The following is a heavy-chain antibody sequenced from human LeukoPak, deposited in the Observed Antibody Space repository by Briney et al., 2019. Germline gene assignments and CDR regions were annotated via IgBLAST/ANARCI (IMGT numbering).Heavy chain of an antibody. CDR1: GYTFTIYD. CDR3: ARGSSNDYGDSPVDY. D-gene: IGHD4-17*01. V-gene: IGHV1-8*01. Sequence: ASVKVSFKASGYTFTIYDINWVRQAAGQGGEGVGWMNPNSGNTGYAQKFQGRVTMTRNTSISTAYMELSSLRSEDTAVYYCARGSSNDYGDSPVDYWGQGTLVTVSS. J-gene: IGHJ4*02. CDR2: MNPNSGNT.